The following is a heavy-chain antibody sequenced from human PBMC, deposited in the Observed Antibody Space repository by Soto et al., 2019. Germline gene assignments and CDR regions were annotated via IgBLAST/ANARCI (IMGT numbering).Heavy chain of an antibody. Sequence: PGGSLRLSCAASGFTFSSYAMSWVRQAPGKGLEWVSAISGSDGSTYYADSVKGRFTISRDNSKNTLYLQMNSLRAEDTAVYYCAKDRGSGWARYFDYWGQGTLVTVSA. CDR2: ISGSDGST. CDR1: GFTFSSYA. V-gene: IGHV3-23*01. J-gene: IGHJ4*02. D-gene: IGHD6-19*01. CDR3: AKDRGSGWARYFDY.